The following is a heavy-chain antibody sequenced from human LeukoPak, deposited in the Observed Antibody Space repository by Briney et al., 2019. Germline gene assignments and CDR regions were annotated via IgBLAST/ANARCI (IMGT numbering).Heavy chain of an antibody. CDR3: AKSLWFEELSPTDY. D-gene: IGHD3-10*01. Sequence: PGGSLRLSCAASGFTFSSYAMHWVRQAPGKGLEWVAVISYDGSNKFYADSVKGRFTNSRDHSNNTLYLQMNSLRAADTAVYYCAKSLWFEELSPTDYWGQGTLVTVSS. CDR2: ISYDGSNK. CDR1: GFTFSSYA. J-gene: IGHJ4*02. V-gene: IGHV3-30*18.